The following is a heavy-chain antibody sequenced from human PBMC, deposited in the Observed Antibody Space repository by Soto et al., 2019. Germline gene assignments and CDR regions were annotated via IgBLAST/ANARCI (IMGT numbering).Heavy chain of an antibody. Sequence: QVQLVQSGTEVKKPGASVKVSCKTSGYTFINFGIGWVRQAPGQGLEWMGWISPFNGHTHYAQNFQGRVSLTTDTSTSTAVLELRSLTYDDTAVYYCAREPPRATAGLNYFDPWGQGTLVTVSS. J-gene: IGHJ5*02. D-gene: IGHD6-13*01. CDR3: AREPPRATAGLNYFDP. V-gene: IGHV1-18*01. CDR1: GYTFINFG. CDR2: ISPFNGHT.